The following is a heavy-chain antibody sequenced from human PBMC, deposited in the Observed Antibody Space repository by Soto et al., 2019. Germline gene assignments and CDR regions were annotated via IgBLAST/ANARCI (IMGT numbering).Heavy chain of an antibody. CDR2: IIPISDTT. CDR3: ARSQGSSTSLAIYYYYYDGMDV. CDR1: GGTFSSYA. V-gene: IGHV1-69*01. J-gene: IGHJ6*02. D-gene: IGHD2-2*01. Sequence: QVQLVQSGAEVKKPGSSVKVSCKASGGTFSSYAISWVRQAPGQGLEWMGGIIPISDTTNYAQKFQGRVTITADESTSTAYMELSSLRSEETAVYYCARSQGSSTSLAIYYYYYDGMDVWGQGTTVTVSS.